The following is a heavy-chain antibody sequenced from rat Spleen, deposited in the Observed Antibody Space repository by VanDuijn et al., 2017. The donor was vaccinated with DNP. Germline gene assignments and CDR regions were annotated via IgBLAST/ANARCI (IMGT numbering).Heavy chain of an antibody. J-gene: IGHJ2*01. Sequence: EVQLVKSGGGLVQPGRSLKLSCAASGFTFSDYYMAWVRQTPTKGLAWVAYINYDGGSSYYGDSVKGRFTISRDNAKSTLYLHMDSLRSEDMATYYCARHVLPLRVWDYWGQGVMVTVSS. CDR1: GFTFSDYY. CDR2: INYDGGSS. V-gene: IGHV5-22*01. D-gene: IGHD1-4*01. CDR3: ARHVLPLRVWDY.